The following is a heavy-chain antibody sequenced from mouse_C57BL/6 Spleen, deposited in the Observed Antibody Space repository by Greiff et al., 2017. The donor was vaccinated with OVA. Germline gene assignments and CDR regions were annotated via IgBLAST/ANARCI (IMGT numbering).Heavy chain of an antibody. J-gene: IGHJ1*03. D-gene: IGHD1-1*01. Sequence: EVKLVESGEGLVKPGGSLKLSCAASGFTFSSYAMSWVRQTPEKRLEWVAYISSGGDYIYYADTVKGRFTISRDNARNTLYLQMSSLKSEDTAMYYCTRVYYGSSHPYWYFDVWGTGTTVTVSS. V-gene: IGHV5-9-1*02. CDR2: ISSGGDYI. CDR3: TRVYYGSSHPYWYFDV. CDR1: GFTFSSYA.